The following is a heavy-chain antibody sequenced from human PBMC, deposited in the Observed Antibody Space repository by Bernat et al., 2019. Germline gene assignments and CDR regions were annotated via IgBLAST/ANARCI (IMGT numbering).Heavy chain of an antibody. J-gene: IGHJ5*02. CDR3: ARDRIAVRPGWFDP. V-gene: IGHV1-18*01. D-gene: IGHD6-6*01. CDR1: GYTLSNFD. CDR2: ISGYNGHT. Sequence: QVQLVQSGPEVKKPGASVKVSCKASGYTLSNFDISWVRQAPGQRLEWMGWISGYNGHTKYAQNLQDRVTMTTDMATSTAFMELRSLRSDDTAVYYCARDRIAVRPGWFDPWGQGTLVTVSS.